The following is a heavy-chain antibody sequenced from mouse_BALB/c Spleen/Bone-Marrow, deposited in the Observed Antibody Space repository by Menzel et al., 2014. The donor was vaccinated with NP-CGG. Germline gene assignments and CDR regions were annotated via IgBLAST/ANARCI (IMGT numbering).Heavy chain of an antibody. CDR3: ARGLYGDYGE. V-gene: IGHV1-9*01. D-gene: IGHD2-13*01. CDR2: ILPGSGRA. J-gene: IGHJ4*01. Sequence: VQGVESGAELMKPGASVKISCKATGYIFSSYWIEWIKQRPGRGLEWIGEILPGSGRANYNENFKGKATFTADTSSNTTYMQLSSLTSEDSAVYYCARGLYGDYGEWGQGASVTVSS. CDR1: GYIFSSYW.